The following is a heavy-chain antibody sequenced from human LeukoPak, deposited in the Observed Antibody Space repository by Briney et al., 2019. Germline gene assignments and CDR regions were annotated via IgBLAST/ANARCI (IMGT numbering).Heavy chain of an antibody. CDR1: GFTFSSYG. D-gene: IGHD6-13*01. J-gene: IGHJ6*03. V-gene: IGHV3-30*02. CDR3: ANWRKYSSSYPPRGYYMDV. Sequence: HSGGSLRLSCAASGFTFSSYGMHWVRQAPGKGLEWVAFIRYDGSNKYYADSVKGRFTISRDNSKNTLYLQMNSLRAEDTAVYYCANWRKYSSSYPPRGYYMDVWGKGTTVTISS. CDR2: IRYDGSNK.